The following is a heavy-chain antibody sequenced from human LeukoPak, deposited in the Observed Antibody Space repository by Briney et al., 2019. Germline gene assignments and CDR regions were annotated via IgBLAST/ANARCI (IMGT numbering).Heavy chain of an antibody. CDR2: IYYSGST. Sequence: SQTLSLTCTVSGGSISSGGYYWSWIRQHPGKGLEWIGYIYYSGSTYYNPSLKSRVSISVDTSKNQFSLKLSSVTAADTAVYSWARGRLPPAVGPRGEAGYSLNYWGHVTLVPGSS. V-gene: IGHV4-31*03. D-gene: IGHD2-15*01. CDR1: GGSISSGGYY. J-gene: IGHJ4*01. CDR3: ARGRLPPAVGPRGEAGYSLNY.